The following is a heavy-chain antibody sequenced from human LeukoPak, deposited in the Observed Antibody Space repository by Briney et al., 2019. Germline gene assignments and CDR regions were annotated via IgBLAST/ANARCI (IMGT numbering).Heavy chain of an antibody. CDR1: GYTFTSYY. CDR3: ARVLSAILDLGY. Sequence: ASVKVSCKASGYTFTSYYMHWVRQAPGRGLEWMGIINPSGGSTSYAQKFQGRVTMTRDTSTSTVYMELSSLRSEDTAVYYCARVLSAILDLGYWGQGTLVTVSS. CDR2: INPSGGST. V-gene: IGHV1-46*01. J-gene: IGHJ4*02. D-gene: IGHD1-7*01.